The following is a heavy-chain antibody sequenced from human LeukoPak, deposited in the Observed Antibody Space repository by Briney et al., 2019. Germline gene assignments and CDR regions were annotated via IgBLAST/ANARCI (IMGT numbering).Heavy chain of an antibody. CDR1: GFTISSYE. CDR3: ARPPALNY. CDR2: ISSSGTTI. V-gene: IGHV3-48*03. Sequence: PAGSLTLSSTAYGFTISSYEMNWDRKAPGKGLEWLSYISSSGTTIYYADSVKGPFIISRDNAKNSMYLQMNSLRAEYTTVYYCARPPALNYWGQGTLVTVSS. J-gene: IGHJ4*02. D-gene: IGHD3-9*01.